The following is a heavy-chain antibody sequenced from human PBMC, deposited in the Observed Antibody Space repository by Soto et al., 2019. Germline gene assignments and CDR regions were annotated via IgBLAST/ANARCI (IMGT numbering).Heavy chain of an antibody. CDR1: GFTFSSYS. CDR2: ISSSSSYI. CDR3: ARDQTDPDAFDI. Sequence: EVQLVESGGGLVKPGGSLRLSCAASGFTFSSYSMNWVRQAPGKGLEWVSSISSSSSYIYYADSVKGRFTISRDNAKNSLYLQMNSLRAEDTDVYYCARDQTDPDAFDICGQGTMVTVSS. V-gene: IGHV3-21*01. J-gene: IGHJ3*02.